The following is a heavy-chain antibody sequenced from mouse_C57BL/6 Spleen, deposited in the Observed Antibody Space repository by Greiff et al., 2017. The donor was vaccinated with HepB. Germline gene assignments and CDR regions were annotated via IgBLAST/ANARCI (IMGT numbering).Heavy chain of an antibody. Sequence: EVQLQQSGPELVKPGASVKISCKASGYSFTGYYMNWVKQSPEKSLEWIGEINPSTGGTTYNQKFKAKATLTVDKSSSTAYMQLKSLTSEDSAVYYCARSGYDYDVEDAMDYWGQGTSVTVSS. D-gene: IGHD2-4*01. CDR2: INPSTGGT. V-gene: IGHV1-42*01. CDR3: ARSGYDYDVEDAMDY. J-gene: IGHJ4*01. CDR1: GYSFTGYY.